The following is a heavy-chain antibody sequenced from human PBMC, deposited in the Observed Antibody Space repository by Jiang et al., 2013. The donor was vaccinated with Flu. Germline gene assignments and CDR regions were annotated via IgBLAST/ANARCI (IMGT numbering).Heavy chain of an antibody. Sequence: GSGLVKPSETLSLNCTVSGGSVTSVNYYWNWIRQPPGKGLEWIGYISFSGSTNYSPSLRSRVTISVDTSKNQFSLKLTSVTAADTAVYYCARDPGTYDDYWGQGTLVTVSS. J-gene: IGHJ4*02. CDR3: ARDPGTYDDY. D-gene: IGHD3-10*01. CDR1: GGSVTSVNYY. CDR2: ISFSGST. V-gene: IGHV4-61*01.